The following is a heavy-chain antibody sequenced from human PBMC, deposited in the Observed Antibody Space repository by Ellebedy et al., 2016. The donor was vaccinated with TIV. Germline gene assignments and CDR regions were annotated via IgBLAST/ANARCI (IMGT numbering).Heavy chain of an antibody. CDR2: IYYSGST. Sequence: MPSETLSLTCTVSGGSIGTYYWSWIRQPPGKGLEWIAYIYYSGSTSYNPSLRSRVTISVDTSKNQFSLRLSSVTAADTAIYYCARAVGKYSSSSGLDYWGQGTLVTVSS. CDR1: GGSIGTYY. CDR3: ARAVGKYSSSSGLDY. V-gene: IGHV4-59*01. D-gene: IGHD6-6*01. J-gene: IGHJ4*02.